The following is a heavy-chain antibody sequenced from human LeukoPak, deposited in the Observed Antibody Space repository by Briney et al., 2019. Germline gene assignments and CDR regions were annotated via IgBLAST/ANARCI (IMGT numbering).Heavy chain of an antibody. Sequence: GASVKVSCKASGYTFTGYYMHWVRQAPGQGLEWMGWINPNSGGTNYAQKFQGRVTMTRDTSISTAYMELSRLRSDVTAVYYCAKDSSGYYYVSWFDPWGQGTLVTVSS. CDR2: INPNSGGT. D-gene: IGHD3-22*01. J-gene: IGHJ5*02. V-gene: IGHV1-2*02. CDR1: GYTFTGYY. CDR3: AKDSSGYYYVSWFDP.